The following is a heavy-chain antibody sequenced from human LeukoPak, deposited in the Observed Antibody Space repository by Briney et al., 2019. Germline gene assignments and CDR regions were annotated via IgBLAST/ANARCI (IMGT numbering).Heavy chain of an antibody. Sequence: GASVKVSCKASGYTFTSYAMHWVRQAPGQRLEWMGWINAGNGNTKYSQKFQGRVTITRDTSASTACMELSSLRSGDTAVYYCARVGASLAFDPWGQGTLVTVSS. CDR2: INAGNGNT. D-gene: IGHD3-16*01. CDR1: GYTFTSYA. V-gene: IGHV1-3*01. CDR3: ARVGASLAFDP. J-gene: IGHJ5*02.